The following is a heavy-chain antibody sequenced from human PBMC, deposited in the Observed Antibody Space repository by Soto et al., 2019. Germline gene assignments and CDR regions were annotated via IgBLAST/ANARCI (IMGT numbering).Heavy chain of an antibody. CDR1: GGRFTSYI. J-gene: IGHJ6*03. Sequence: QVQLVQSGAEVKKPGSSVKVSCEASGGRFTSYIFTWERQAPGQGLEWMGRSIPIQGTADYALKFQDRVTMTADKSTNTVHMEMRSLRPDDTAVYYCAKSLVFVDHGYMDVWGKGTTVTVSS. CDR2: SIPIQGTA. D-gene: IGHD2-21*01. CDR3: AKSLVFVDHGYMDV. V-gene: IGHV1-69*08.